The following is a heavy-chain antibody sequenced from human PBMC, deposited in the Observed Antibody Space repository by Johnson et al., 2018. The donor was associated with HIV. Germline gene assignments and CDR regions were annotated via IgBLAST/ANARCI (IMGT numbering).Heavy chain of an antibody. CDR3: ASSITMVVVVTGGAFDI. J-gene: IGHJ3*02. D-gene: IGHD3-22*01. CDR1: GFMFDDYT. CDR2: IRSKVNTYAT. Sequence: VQLVESGGGLVQPGRSLRLSCAASGFMFDDYTMHWVRQAPGKGLEWVGRIRSKVNTYATAYAASVKGRFTVSRDDSKNTLYLQMNSLKTEDTAVYYCASSITMVVVVTGGAFDIWGQGTMVTVSS. V-gene: IGHV3-73*01.